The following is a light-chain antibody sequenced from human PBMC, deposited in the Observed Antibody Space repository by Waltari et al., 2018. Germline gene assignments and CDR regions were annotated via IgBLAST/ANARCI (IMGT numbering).Light chain of an antibody. CDR3: SSYTTTNAV. J-gene: IGLJ3*02. Sequence: QSALTQPASVSASPGQSITISCTGPISDVVGYGYVSWYQQHPGKAPKLIIYDVNYRPSGGSYRFSGSKSGNTASLTISGLQVEDEADYYCSSYTTTNAVFGGGTKLTVL. V-gene: IGLV2-14*03. CDR1: ISDVVGYGY. CDR2: DVN.